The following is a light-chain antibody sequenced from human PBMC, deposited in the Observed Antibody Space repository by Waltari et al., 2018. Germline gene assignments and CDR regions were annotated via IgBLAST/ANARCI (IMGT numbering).Light chain of an antibody. CDR1: SSDVGGYNY. CDR2: DVS. J-gene: IGLJ3*02. Sequence: QSALTQPASVSGSPGQSITISCTGTSSDVGGYNYVSWFQQHPGKAPKLMIYDVSDGPSCVSNRFSGAKSGDTASLTISGLQAEDEADYYCSSYSPSGTPLFGGGTKLTVL. CDR3: SSYSPSGTPL. V-gene: IGLV2-14*01.